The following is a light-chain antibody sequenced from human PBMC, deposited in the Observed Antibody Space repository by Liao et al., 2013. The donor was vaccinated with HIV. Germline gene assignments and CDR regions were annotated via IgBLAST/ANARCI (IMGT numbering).Light chain of an antibody. CDR2: QDN. V-gene: IGLV3-1*01. CDR1: YLGDKY. CDR3: QAWDRGLV. J-gene: IGLJ2*01. Sequence: SSELTQPLSVSVSPGQTASITCSGDYLGDKYASWYQHKPGQAPVLVIYQDNKRPSGIPERFSGSTSGNTATLTISGTQPMDEADYYCQAWDRGLVFGGGTKLTVL.